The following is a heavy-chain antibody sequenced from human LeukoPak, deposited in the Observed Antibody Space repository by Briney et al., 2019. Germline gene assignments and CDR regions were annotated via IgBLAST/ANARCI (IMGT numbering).Heavy chain of an antibody. CDR2: ISYDGSNK. CDR3: AKEGIAVRTKWFDP. CDR1: GFTFSSYA. V-gene: IGHV3-30*04. J-gene: IGHJ5*02. D-gene: IGHD6-19*01. Sequence: GRSLRLSWAAAGFTFSSYAMHWVRQAPGKGLEWVAVISYDGSNKYYADSVKGRFTISRDNSKNTLYLQMNSLRAEDTAVYYCAKEGIAVRTKWFDPWGQGTLVTVSS.